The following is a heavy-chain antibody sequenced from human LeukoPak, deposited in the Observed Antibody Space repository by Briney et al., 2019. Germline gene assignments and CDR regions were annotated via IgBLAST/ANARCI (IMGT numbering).Heavy chain of an antibody. V-gene: IGHV6-1*01. CDR3: ARQGRSGASYSGLDS. CDR1: GDSVSSNSAA. J-gene: IGHJ4*02. D-gene: IGHD1-26*01. CDR2: TYYRSCWYN. Sequence: SQTLSLTCAISGDSVSSNSAAWNWIRQSPSRGLEWLGRTYYRSCWYNDYTLSLRGRITVDPDTSKNQFSQQLNSVSPEDTAVYYCARQGRSGASYSGLDSWGQGTLVTVSS.